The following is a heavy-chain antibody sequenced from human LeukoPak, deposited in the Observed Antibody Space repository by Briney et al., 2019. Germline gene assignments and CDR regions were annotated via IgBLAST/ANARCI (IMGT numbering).Heavy chain of an antibody. CDR1: GYTFTSYE. V-gene: IGHV1-8*01. J-gene: IGHJ4*02. Sequence: ASVKVSCKASGYTFTSYEINWVRQATGQGREWMGWMNPNSGNTGYAQKFQGRGTMTRNTSISTAYTELSSQRSEDTSVYYCARGNYVDYWRQGTLVTVSS. CDR3: ARGNYVDY. CDR2: MNPNSGNT.